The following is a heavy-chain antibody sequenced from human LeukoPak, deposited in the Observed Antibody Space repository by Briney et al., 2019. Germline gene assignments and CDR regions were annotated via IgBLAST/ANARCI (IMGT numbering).Heavy chain of an antibody. Sequence: AGGSLRLSCVASGFTFSDYGMIWVRQAPGKGLEWVSGISGGDYTEHADSVKGRFTISRDNSKNTLYLQMNTLRVEDTALYYCAKSRNFYYYFMEVSGRGTKVTISS. CDR3: AKSRNFYYYFMEV. V-gene: IGHV3-23*01. J-gene: IGHJ6*03. CDR2: ISGGDYT. CDR1: GFTFSDYG.